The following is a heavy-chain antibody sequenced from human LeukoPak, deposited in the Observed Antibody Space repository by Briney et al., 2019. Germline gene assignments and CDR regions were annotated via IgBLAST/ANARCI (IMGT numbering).Heavy chain of an antibody. CDR2: IYYSGST. D-gene: IGHD1-1*01. CDR1: GGSISSYY. Sequence: SETLSLTCTVSGGSISSYYWSWIRQPPGKGLEWIGYIYYSGSTNYNPSLKSRVTISVDTSKNQFSLKLSSVTAADTAVYYCARSRLRVVQTPDYWGQGTLVTVSS. CDR3: ARSRLRVVQTPDY. J-gene: IGHJ4*02. V-gene: IGHV4-59*08.